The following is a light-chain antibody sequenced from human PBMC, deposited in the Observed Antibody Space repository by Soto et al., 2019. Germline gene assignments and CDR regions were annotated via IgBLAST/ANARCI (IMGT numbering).Light chain of an antibody. Sequence: EIVLTQSPGTLSLSPGESATLSCRASQSVSSSYLAWYQQKPGQAPRLLIYGASSRATGIPDRFSGSGSGTDFILTISRLEPEDFAVYYCHQYDSSPLTFGGGTKVEIK. J-gene: IGKJ4*01. CDR3: HQYDSSPLT. CDR1: QSVSSSY. CDR2: GAS. V-gene: IGKV3-20*01.